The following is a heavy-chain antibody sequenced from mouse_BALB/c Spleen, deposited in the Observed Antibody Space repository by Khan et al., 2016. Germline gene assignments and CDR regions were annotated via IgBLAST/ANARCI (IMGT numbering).Heavy chain of an antibody. CDR3: ARDLNWYFDV. CDR1: GSTFSDYY. J-gene: IGHJ1*01. Sequence: EVELVESGGGLVKPGGSLKLSCAASGSTFSDYYMYWVRQTPEKRLEWVATISDGGSYTYYPDSVKGRFTISRDNAKNNLYLQMSSLKSEDTAMYYCARDLNWYFDVWGAGTTVTVSS. V-gene: IGHV5-4*02. CDR2: ISDGGSYT.